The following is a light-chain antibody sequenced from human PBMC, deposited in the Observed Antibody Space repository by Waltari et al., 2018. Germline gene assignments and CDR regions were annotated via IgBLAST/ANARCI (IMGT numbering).Light chain of an antibody. CDR3: QQYNRWPPIT. Sequence: LVMTQSPATLSLSPGERATLPCRASQSVADIIAWYQQKPGQAPRLLIYAASARATGIPARFTGSGSATEFTLTISSLQSEDFAVYFCQQYNRWPPITFGPGTKVEI. J-gene: IGKJ3*01. CDR2: AAS. CDR1: QSVADI. V-gene: IGKV3-15*01.